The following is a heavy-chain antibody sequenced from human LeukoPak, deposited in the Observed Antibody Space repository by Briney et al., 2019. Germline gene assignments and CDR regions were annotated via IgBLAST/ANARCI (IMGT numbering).Heavy chain of an antibody. CDR2: IGTAGDT. CDR3: ARGGYYGPRDY. Sequence: GRSLRLSCAASGFTFTSYDMHWVRQATGNGLEWVSAIGTAGDTYYPGSVKRRFTISRYNAKNPLSLQMNSWSAEDTAVYYCARGGYYGPRDYWGQGTLVSVSS. D-gene: IGHD3-10*01. V-gene: IGHV3-13*01. J-gene: IGHJ4*02. CDR1: GFTFTSYD.